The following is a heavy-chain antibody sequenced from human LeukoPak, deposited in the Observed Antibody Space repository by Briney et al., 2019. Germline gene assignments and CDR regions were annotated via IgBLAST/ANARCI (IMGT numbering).Heavy chain of an antibody. V-gene: IGHV3-15*01. CDR2: IKSKSDGGTT. CDR1: GFTFSNAW. J-gene: IGHJ4*02. Sequence: PGGSLRLSCAGSGFTFSNAWMSWVRQAPGKGLEWVGRIKSKSDGGTTDYAAPVKGRFTISRDESKNTLSLQMSRLKTEDTAVYYCCTGPRSTGSYWDYWGQGTLVTVSS. D-gene: IGHD1-26*01. CDR3: CTGPRSTGSYWDY.